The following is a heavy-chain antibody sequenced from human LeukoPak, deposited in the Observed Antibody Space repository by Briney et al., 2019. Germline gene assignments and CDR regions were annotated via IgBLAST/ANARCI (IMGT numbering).Heavy chain of an antibody. V-gene: IGHV4-34*01. CDR1: GGSFSGYY. CDR2: INHSGST. Sequence: SETLSLTCAVYGGSFSGYYRSWIRQPPGKGLEWIGEINHSGSTNYNPSLKSRVTISVDTSKNQFSLKLSSVTAADTAVYYCARADYGGNSGDFDYWGQGTLVTVSS. D-gene: IGHD4-17*01. CDR3: ARADYGGNSGDFDY. J-gene: IGHJ4*02.